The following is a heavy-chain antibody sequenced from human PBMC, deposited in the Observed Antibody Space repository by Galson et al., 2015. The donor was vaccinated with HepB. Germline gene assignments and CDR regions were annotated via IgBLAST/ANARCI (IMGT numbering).Heavy chain of an antibody. J-gene: IGHJ4*02. CDR2: IYSSGNT. D-gene: IGHD1-26*01. CDR3: ASALTTVGATHFDY. V-gene: IGHV4-59*01. CDR1: GGSISNYY. Sequence: VTLSLTCTVAGGSISNYYWSWIRQPPGKGLEWIGYIYSSGNTNNNPSFKSRVTISVDRSKNQFSLKLSSVTAGDTAVYYCASALTTVGATHFDYWGQGSLVTVSS.